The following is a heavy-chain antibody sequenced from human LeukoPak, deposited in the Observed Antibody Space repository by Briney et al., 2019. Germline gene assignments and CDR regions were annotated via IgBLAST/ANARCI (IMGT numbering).Heavy chain of an antibody. CDR1: GDSVSSNSAA. V-gene: IGHV6-1*01. Sequence: SQALSLTCAISGDSVSSNSAAWTWLRQSPSRGLEWLGSTYYRSKLSDDYAVSVKSRITINPDTSKNQFSLHLNSMTPEDTAIYYCARGRVTTIANYYYYYIDVWGEGTTVTVSS. CDR3: ARGRVTTIANYYYYYIDV. CDR2: TYYRSKLSD. J-gene: IGHJ6*03. D-gene: IGHD4-17*01.